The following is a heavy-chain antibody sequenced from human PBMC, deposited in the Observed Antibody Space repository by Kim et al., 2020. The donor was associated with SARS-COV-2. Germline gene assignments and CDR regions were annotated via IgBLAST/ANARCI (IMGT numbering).Heavy chain of an antibody. J-gene: IGHJ6*02. D-gene: IGHD3-10*01. V-gene: IGHV1-46*01. CDR3: ARSTSMVRGGLFYYYGMDV. Sequence: ASVKVSCKASGYTFTSYYMHWVRQAPGQGLEWMGIINPSGGSTSYAQKFQGRVTMTRDTSTSTVYMELSSLRSEDTAVYYCARSTSMVRGGLFYYYGMDVWGQGTTVTVSS. CDR1: GYTFTSYY. CDR2: INPSGGST.